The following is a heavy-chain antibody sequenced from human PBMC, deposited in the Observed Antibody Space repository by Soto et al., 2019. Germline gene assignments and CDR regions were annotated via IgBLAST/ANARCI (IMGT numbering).Heavy chain of an antibody. V-gene: IGHV1-24*01. CDR3: ATDPWEWRAAAVSP. CDR1: GYTLTELS. CDR2: FDPEDGET. J-gene: IGHJ5*02. D-gene: IGHD6-13*01. Sequence: GASVKVSCKVSGYTLTELSMHWVRQAPGKGLEWMGGFDPEDGETIYAQKFQGRVTMTEDTSTDTAYMELSSLRSEDTAVYYCATDPWEWRAAAVSPWGQGTLVTVSS.